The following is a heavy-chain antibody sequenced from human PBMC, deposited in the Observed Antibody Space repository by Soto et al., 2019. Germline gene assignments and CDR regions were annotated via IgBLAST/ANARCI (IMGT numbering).Heavy chain of an antibody. CDR2: ISAYNGNT. V-gene: IGHV1-18*01. J-gene: IGHJ5*02. CDR1: GYTFTSYG. CDR3: GRGGPGYCSGGSCYFWWFDP. D-gene: IGHD2-15*01. Sequence: ASVKVSCKASGYTFTSYGISWVRQAPGQGLEWMGWISAYNGNTNYAQKLQGRVTMTTDTSTSTAYMELRSLRSDDTAVYYCGRGGPGYCSGGSCYFWWFDPWGQGTLVTVSS.